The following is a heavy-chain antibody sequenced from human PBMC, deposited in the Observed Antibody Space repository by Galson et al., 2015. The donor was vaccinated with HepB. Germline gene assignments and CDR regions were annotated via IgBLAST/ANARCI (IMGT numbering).Heavy chain of an antibody. D-gene: IGHD1-26*01. CDR3: ARDRGGASDY. CDR1: GFTFSTHG. J-gene: IGHJ4*02. CDR2: ISGSAGST. Sequence: SLRLSCAASGFTFSTHGMSWVRQAPGKGLEWVSGISGSAGSTYYADSVKGRFTISRDNSKQTLYLQMKSLRAEDTAVYYCARDRGGASDYWGQGTLVTVSS. V-gene: IGHV3-23*01.